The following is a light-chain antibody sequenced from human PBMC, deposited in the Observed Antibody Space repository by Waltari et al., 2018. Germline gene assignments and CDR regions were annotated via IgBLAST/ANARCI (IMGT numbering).Light chain of an antibody. CDR2: EDV. V-gene: IGLV3-1*01. CDR3: QVWDSSTDV. J-gene: IGLJ2*01. Sequence: SYELTQPPSVSVSPGQTASIICSGDKLGERSASWYQQKAGQSPMLVIFEDVKRPSGIPERFAGSNSGNTATLTISGTQAMDEADYYCQVWDSSTDVFGGGIKLTVL. CDR1: KLGERS.